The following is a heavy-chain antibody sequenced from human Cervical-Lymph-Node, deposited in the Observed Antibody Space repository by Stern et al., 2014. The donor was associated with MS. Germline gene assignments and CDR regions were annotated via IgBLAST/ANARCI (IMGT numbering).Heavy chain of an antibody. V-gene: IGHV4-59*08. CDR1: GGSILTSY. J-gene: IGHJ4*02. D-gene: IGHD6-13*01. CDR3: ARLAAAGPLDY. Sequence: VQLLESGPGLVKPSETLSLTCSVSGGSILTSYWSWIRQPPGKGLEWIGYIYYGGSTHYNPSLKSRLTISLDTSKEQFSPKLSSVTAADTAVYYCARLAAAGPLDYWGQGTLVTVSS. CDR2: IYYGGST.